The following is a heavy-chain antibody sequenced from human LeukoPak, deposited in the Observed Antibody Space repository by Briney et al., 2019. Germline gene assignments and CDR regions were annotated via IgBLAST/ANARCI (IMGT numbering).Heavy chain of an antibody. CDR1: GGSFNDYY. CDR2: IYYSGST. V-gene: IGHV4-59*05. J-gene: IGHJ5*02. D-gene: IGHD3-22*01. Sequence: SETLSLTCTVSGGSFNDYYWTWIRQPPGKGLEWIGSIYYSGSTYYNPSLKSRITISVDTSKNQFSLKLSSVTAADTALYYCAGLYYYDSSGFDPWGQGTLVTVSS. CDR3: AGLYYYDSSGFDP.